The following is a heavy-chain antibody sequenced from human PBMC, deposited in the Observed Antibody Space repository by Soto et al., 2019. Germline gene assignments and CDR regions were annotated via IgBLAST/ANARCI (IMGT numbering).Heavy chain of an antibody. CDR2: IIPILGIA. V-gene: IGHV1-69*02. CDR1: GGTFSSYT. D-gene: IGHD2-15*01. J-gene: IGHJ6*02. CDR3: ARALLYCSGGSCYYYGMDV. Sequence: KVSCKASGGTFSSYTISWVRQAPGQGLEWMGRIIPILGIANYAQKFQGRVTITADKSTSTAYMELSSLRSEDTAVYYCARALLYCSGGSCYYYGMDVWGQGTTVTVSS.